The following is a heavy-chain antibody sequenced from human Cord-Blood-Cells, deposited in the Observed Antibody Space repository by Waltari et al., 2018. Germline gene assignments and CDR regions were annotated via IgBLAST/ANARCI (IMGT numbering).Heavy chain of an antibody. J-gene: IGHJ4*02. V-gene: IGHV1-69*09. CDR3: ARDRGAGTFDY. Sequence: QVQLVQSGAAVKKPGTWVKVSCKASGGTFSSNARSWVRQTPGQGFEWMGRIIPILGIANYAQKFQGRVTITADKSTSTAYMELSSLRSEDTAVYYCARDRGAGTFDYWGQGTLVTVSS. CDR1: GGTFSSNA. CDR2: IIPILGIA. D-gene: IGHD6-13*01.